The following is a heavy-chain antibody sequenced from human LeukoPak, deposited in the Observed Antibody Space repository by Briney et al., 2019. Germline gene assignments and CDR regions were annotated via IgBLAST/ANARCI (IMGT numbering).Heavy chain of an antibody. Sequence: PSETLSLTCAVSGGSISSGGYSWSWIRQPPGKGLEWIGYIYYSGSTNYNPSLKSRVTISVDTSKNQFSLKLSSVTAADTAVYYCARGSSSYIDYWGQGTLVTVSS. CDR1: GGSISSGGYS. CDR2: IYYSGST. CDR3: ARGSSSYIDY. J-gene: IGHJ4*02. D-gene: IGHD6-13*01. V-gene: IGHV4-61*08.